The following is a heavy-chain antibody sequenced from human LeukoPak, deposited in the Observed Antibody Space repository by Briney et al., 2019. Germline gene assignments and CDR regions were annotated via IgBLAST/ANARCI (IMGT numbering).Heavy chain of an antibody. V-gene: IGHV3-23*01. CDR2: ISGSGGST. CDR1: GFTFSSYA. CDR3: AKRGYCSSTSCYDTSGYYYGMDV. J-gene: IGHJ6*02. Sequence: GGSPRLSCAASGFTFSSYAMSWVRQAPGKGLEWVSAISGSGGSTYYADSVKGRFTISRGNSKNTLYLQMNSLRAEDTAVYYCAKRGYCSSTSCYDTSGYYYGMDVWGQGTTVTVSS. D-gene: IGHD2-2*01.